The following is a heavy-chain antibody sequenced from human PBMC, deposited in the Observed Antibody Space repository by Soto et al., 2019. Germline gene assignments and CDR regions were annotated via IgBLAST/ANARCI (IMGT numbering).Heavy chain of an antibody. J-gene: IGHJ6*02. CDR3: ARQVFGPLHGLVDG. Sequence: QVQLQESGPGLVKPSETLSLTCTISGGPMSNYYCSWFRQPPGQGLEWIGYMGYDGYTSYNPSLRGRVTISLATSKHQFSRSLRSVTAADTALYYCARQVFGPLHGLVDGWGQGPTVTVSS. CDR2: MGYDGYT. V-gene: IGHV4-59*08. CDR1: GGPMSNYY. D-gene: IGHD3-10*02.